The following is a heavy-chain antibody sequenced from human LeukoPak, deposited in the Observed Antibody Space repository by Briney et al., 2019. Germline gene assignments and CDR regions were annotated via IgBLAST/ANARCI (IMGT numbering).Heavy chain of an antibody. V-gene: IGHV4-4*09. CDR3: ARQLWGDY. CDR2: IYTSGST. CDR1: GGSISSYY. D-gene: IGHD5-18*01. Sequence: SETLSLTCTVSGGSISSYYWSWIRQPPGKGLEWIGYIYTSGSTNYNPSLKSRVTISVDTSKNQFSPKLSSVTAADTAVYYCARQLWGDYWGQGTLVTVSS. J-gene: IGHJ4*02.